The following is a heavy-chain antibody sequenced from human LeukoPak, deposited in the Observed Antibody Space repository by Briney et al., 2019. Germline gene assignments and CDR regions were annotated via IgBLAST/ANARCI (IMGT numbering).Heavy chain of an antibody. CDR3: ARVPPEYCSGISCSYSYNYYMDV. CDR1: GGSINSNIYY. V-gene: IGHV4-39*01. J-gene: IGHJ6*03. CDR2: LYYSGNT. Sequence: SETLSLTCSVSGGSINSNIYYWGWIRQPPGKGLEWIVALYYSGNTYYNPSLKSRVTMSVDTSKNQFSLRLASVTAADTAVYFCARVPPEYCSGISCSYSYNYYMDVWGKGTTVTVSS. D-gene: IGHD2-2*01.